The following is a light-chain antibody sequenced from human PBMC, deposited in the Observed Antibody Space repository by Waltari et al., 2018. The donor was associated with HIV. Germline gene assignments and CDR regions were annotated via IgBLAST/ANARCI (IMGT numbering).Light chain of an antibody. V-gene: IGLV1-40*01. CDR2: GNN. CDR3: QSYDSSLSGYV. CDR1: SSTIGAGYD. J-gene: IGLJ1*01. Sequence: QSVLTQPPSVSGAPGQRVTISCTGSSSTIGAGYDVHWDQQLPGTAPTLLIDGNNNRPSGVPDRFSGSKSGTSASLAVTGLQAEDEADYYCQSYDSSLSGYVFGTGTKVTVL.